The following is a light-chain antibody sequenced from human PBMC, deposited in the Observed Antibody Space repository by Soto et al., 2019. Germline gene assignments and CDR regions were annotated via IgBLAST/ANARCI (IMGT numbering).Light chain of an antibody. V-gene: IGKV1-5*01. CDR2: DAS. CDR1: QSISSW. Sequence: DIQMTQSPSTLSASVGDRVTITCRASQSISSWLAWYQQKPGKAPKLLIYDASSLESGVPSRFSGSGSGTEFTLTISSLQPDDFAPYYCQQDNSYSPETFGQGTKLEIK. J-gene: IGKJ2*01. CDR3: QQDNSYSPET.